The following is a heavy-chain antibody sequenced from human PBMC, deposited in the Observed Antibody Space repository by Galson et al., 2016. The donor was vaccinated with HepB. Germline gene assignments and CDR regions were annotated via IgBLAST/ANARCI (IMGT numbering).Heavy chain of an antibody. J-gene: IGHJ3*02. V-gene: IGHV3-33*01. Sequence: SLRLSCAASGFTFSSYGIHWVRQAPGKGLEWVALIWYDGTNEYYADSVKGRFTISRDKSKNTLFLNMISLRAEDTASYYCASHLGGSSLDPFDIWGRGTMVTVSS. CDR1: GFTFSSYG. CDR3: ASHLGGSSLDPFDI. CDR2: IWYDGTNE. D-gene: IGHD3-16*01.